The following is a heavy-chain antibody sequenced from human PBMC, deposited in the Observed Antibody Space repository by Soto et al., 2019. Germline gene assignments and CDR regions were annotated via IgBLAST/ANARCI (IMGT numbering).Heavy chain of an antibody. J-gene: IGHJ3*01. CDR2: IYITGST. CDR1: GGSIGTSY. V-gene: IGHV4-4*07. D-gene: IGHD3-10*01. CDR3: ARGGRDGFDL. Sequence: LSLTCSVSGGSIGTSYWNWIRQTAGTGLEWIGRIYITGSTSIHPSLKSRVAMSVDTAKNQFSLKLTSATAADTAVYYCARGGRDGFDLWGQGTMVTVSS.